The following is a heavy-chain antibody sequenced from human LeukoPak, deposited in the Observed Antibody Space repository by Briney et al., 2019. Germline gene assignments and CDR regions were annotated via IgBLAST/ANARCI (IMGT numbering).Heavy chain of an antibody. CDR3: ARRGYCATGNFNGAFDV. D-gene: IGHD3-10*01. V-gene: IGHV3-21*06. J-gene: IGHJ3*01. Sequence: GRSLRLSCEASGFTFSSHTMNWVRQAPGKGLEWVSSITSNSGYTLYADSVQGRFTISRDNARNSVYLQMGSLRAHDTVVFFCARRGYCATGNFNGAFDVWGQGTRVTVSS. CDR2: ITSNSGYT. CDR1: GFTFSSHT.